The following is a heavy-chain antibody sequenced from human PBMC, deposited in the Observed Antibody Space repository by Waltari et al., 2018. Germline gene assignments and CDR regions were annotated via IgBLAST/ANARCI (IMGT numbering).Heavy chain of an antibody. CDR2: MNPNSGNT. CDR1: GYTFTSYA. Sequence: QVQLVQSGAEVKKPGASVKVSCKASGYTFTSYAINWVLRATGQGLEWMGWMNPNSGNTGYAQKFQGRVTMTRNTSISTAYMELSSLRSEDTAVYYCASYRMVRGVPNYYYGMDVWGQGTTVTVSS. D-gene: IGHD3-10*01. CDR3: ASYRMVRGVPNYYYGMDV. V-gene: IGHV1-8*02. J-gene: IGHJ6*02.